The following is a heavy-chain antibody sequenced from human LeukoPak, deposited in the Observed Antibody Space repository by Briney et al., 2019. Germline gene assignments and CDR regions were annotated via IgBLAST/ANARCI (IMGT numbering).Heavy chain of an antibody. D-gene: IGHD3-9*01. CDR3: ARSAHFDWPTSTFDC. CDR2: IYYCGSN. J-gene: IGHJ4*02. V-gene: IGHV4-30-4*01. Sequence: SEALSLACPVCGGSISRGVYYWSWIRQPPGKGVEWLGYIYYCGSNLHNPSLKSRVNISVNTSKTQFSLKLSSVTSADTAVYYCARSAHFDWPTSTFDCWGQGTLVTVSS. CDR1: GGSISRGVYY.